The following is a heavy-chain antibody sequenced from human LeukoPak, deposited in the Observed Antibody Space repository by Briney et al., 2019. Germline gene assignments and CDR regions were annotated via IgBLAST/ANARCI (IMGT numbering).Heavy chain of an antibody. V-gene: IGHV4-59*01. J-gene: IGHJ5*02. CDR1: GGSISSYY. Sequence: PSETLSLTCTVSGGSISSYYWTWIRQPPGKGLEWIAYIYYSGSINYNPSLKSRVTISVDTSKNQFSLKLSSVTAADTAVYYCARGGGYYYDSSGYPRPNNWFDPWGQGTLVTVSS. CDR2: IYYSGSI. CDR3: ARGGGYYYDSSGYPRPNNWFDP. D-gene: IGHD3-22*01.